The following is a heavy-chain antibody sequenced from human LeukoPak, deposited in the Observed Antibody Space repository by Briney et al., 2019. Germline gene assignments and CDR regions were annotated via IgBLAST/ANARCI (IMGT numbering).Heavy chain of an antibody. CDR3: TADVPNDDGDYVPIDY. J-gene: IGHJ4*02. Sequence: GGSLRLSCAVSGFTFNNAWMTWFRQAPGKGLEWVGRIKSKRDGGTTDYAAPGKGRFTISRDDSENTLYLQMNSLKTEDTAVYYCTADVPNDDGDYVPIDYWGQGTLVTVSS. CDR1: GFTFNNAW. V-gene: IGHV3-15*01. CDR2: IKSKRDGGTT. D-gene: IGHD4-17*01.